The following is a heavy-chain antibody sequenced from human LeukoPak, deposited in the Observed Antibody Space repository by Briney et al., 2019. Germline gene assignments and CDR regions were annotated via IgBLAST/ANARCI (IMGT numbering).Heavy chain of an antibody. CDR3: ARTYSSSWSNRDYYYYMDV. CDR1: GGTFSSYA. Sequence: GASVKVSCKASGGTFSSYAISWVRQAPGQGLEWMGGIIPIFGTANYAQKFQGRVTITADKSTSTAYMELSSLRSEDTAVYYCARTYSSSWSNRDYYYYMDVWGKGTTVTVSS. J-gene: IGHJ6*03. V-gene: IGHV1-69*06. CDR2: IIPIFGTA. D-gene: IGHD6-13*01.